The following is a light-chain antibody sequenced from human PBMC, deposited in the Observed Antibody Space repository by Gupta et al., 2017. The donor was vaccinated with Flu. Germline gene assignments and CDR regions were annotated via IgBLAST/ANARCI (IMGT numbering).Light chain of an antibody. CDR3: QQFSSYSYT. CDR2: RAS. Sequence: DIQMTQSPSTLSASVGDRVTITCRASQSISNWLAWYQQKPGKAPKLLIYRASGLETGVPSRFSGSGSGTEFTLTISSLQPDDFATYYCQQFSSYSYTFGQGTKLEVQ. CDR1: QSISNW. J-gene: IGKJ2*01. V-gene: IGKV1-5*03.